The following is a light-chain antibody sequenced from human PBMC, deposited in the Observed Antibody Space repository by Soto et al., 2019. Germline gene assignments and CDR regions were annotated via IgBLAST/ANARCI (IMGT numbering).Light chain of an antibody. CDR3: QQYNNWPPIT. CDR1: QSVAGN. CDR2: GAS. V-gene: IGKV3-15*01. Sequence: EIVMTQSPATLSVSPGKRATPPSRASQSVAGNLAWYHQKPGQAPRLLIYGASTRATGIPARFSGSGSGTEFTLTISSLQSEDFAVYYCQQYNNWPPITFGQGTRLEIK. J-gene: IGKJ5*01.